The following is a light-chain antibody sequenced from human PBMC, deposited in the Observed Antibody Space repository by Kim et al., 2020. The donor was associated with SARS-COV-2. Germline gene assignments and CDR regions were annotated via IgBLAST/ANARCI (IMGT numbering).Light chain of an antibody. J-gene: IGLJ2*01. Sequence: SYELTQPPSVSVFPGQTATIACPGDELGDKYACWYQQKPGQSPVLVIYEGTERPSGIPERFSGSKSGTTATLTISGTQTLDEADYYCQAWDRRTVIFGGGTKLTVL. V-gene: IGLV3-1*01. CDR1: ELGDKY. CDR3: QAWDRRTVI. CDR2: EGT.